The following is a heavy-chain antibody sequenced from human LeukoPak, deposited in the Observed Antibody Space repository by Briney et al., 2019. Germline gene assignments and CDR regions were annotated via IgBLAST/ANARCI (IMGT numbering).Heavy chain of an antibody. CDR3: ARKSTRYFDSLNWFDP. V-gene: IGHV4-34*01. J-gene: IGHJ5*02. CDR2: INHSGST. CDR1: GWSFSGYY. Sequence: SETLSLTCAVYGWSFSGYYWSWIRQPPGKGLEWIGEINHSGSTNYNPSLKSRVTISVDTSKNQFSLKLSSVTAADTAVYYCARKSTRYFDSLNWFDPWGQGTLVTVSS. D-gene: IGHD3-9*01.